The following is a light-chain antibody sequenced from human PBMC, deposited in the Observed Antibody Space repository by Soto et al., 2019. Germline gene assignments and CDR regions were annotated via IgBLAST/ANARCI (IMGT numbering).Light chain of an antibody. Sequence: QSALTQPRSVSGSPGQSVTISCTGTSSDVGAYNYVSWYQQHSGKPPKFMIYDVSKRPSGVPDRFSGSKSGNTASLTLSGLQAEDEADYYCCSYAGTYSDGFGTGTKVTVL. J-gene: IGLJ1*01. CDR1: SSDVGAYNY. V-gene: IGLV2-11*01. CDR2: DVS. CDR3: CSYAGTYSDG.